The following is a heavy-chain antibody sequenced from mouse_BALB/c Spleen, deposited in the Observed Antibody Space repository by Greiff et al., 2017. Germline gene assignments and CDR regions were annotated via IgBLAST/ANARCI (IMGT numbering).Heavy chain of an antibody. CDR3: ARRGGNSYAMDY. CDR1: GFTFSSYT. Sequence: EVQVVESGGGLVQPGGSLKLSCAASGFTFSSYTMSWVRQTPEKRLEWVAYISNGGGSTYYPDTVKGRFTISRDNAKNTLYLQMSSLKTEDTAMYYCARRGGNSYAMDYWGQGTSVTVSS. D-gene: IGHD2-1*01. J-gene: IGHJ4*01. CDR2: ISNGGGST. V-gene: IGHV5-12-2*01.